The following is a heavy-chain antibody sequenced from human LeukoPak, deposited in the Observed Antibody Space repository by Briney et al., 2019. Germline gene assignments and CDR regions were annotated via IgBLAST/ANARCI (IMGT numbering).Heavy chain of an antibody. V-gene: IGHV4-39*07. J-gene: IGHJ5*02. D-gene: IGHD3-9*01. Sequence: SETLSLTCTVSGGSISSSSYYWGWIRQPPGKGLEWIGSIYYSGSTYYNPSLKSRVTISVDTSKNQFSLKLSSVTAADTAVYYCARDEYYDILTGYYNRWFDPWGQGTLVTVSS. CDR1: GGSISSSSYY. CDR2: IYYSGST. CDR3: ARDEYYDILTGYYNRWFDP.